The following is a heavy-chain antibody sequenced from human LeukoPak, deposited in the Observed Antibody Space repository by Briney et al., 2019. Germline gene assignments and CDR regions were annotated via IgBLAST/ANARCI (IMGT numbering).Heavy chain of an antibody. J-gene: IGHJ6*02. CDR3: ARVKRYFEWLLKPPLRLTTDYGMDV. Sequence: GGSLRLSCAASGFTFSSYSMNWVRQAPGKGLEWVSYISSSSSTIYYADSVKGRFTISRDNAKNSLYLQMNSLRAEDTAVYYCARVKRYFEWLLKPPLRLTTDYGMDVWGQGTTVTVS. D-gene: IGHD3-9*01. V-gene: IGHV3-48*01. CDR1: GFTFSSYS. CDR2: ISSSSSTI.